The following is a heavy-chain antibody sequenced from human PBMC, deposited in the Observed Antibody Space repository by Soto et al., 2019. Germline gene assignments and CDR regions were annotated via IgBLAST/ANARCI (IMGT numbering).Heavy chain of an antibody. CDR2: INAGNGNT. CDR3: ARERSPSYCSGGSCYSYYYGMDV. V-gene: IGHV1-3*01. Sequence: QVQLVQSGAEVKKPGASVKVSCKASGYTFTSYAMHWVRQAPGQRLEWMGWINAGNGNTKYSQKFQGRVTITRDTSASTAYMELSSLRSEDTAVYYCARERSPSYCSGGSCYSYYYGMDVWGQGTTVTVSS. CDR1: GYTFTSYA. J-gene: IGHJ6*02. D-gene: IGHD2-15*01.